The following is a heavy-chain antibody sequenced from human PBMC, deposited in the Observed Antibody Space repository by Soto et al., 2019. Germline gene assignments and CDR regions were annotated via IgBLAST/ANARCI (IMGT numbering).Heavy chain of an antibody. D-gene: IGHD3-10*01. J-gene: IGHJ6*02. CDR1: GYTFTNYG. CDR2: ISTYTGNT. V-gene: IGHV1-18*01. Sequence: QVQLVQSGAEVKKPGASVKVSCKASGYTFTNYGISWVRQAPGQGLEWLGWISTYTGNTDYAQKLQDSLTMTTDTSXTXXYMELRSVRSDDTAVYYCARDYYGSGAPDHYGMDVWGQGTTVTVSS. CDR3: ARDYYGSGAPDHYGMDV.